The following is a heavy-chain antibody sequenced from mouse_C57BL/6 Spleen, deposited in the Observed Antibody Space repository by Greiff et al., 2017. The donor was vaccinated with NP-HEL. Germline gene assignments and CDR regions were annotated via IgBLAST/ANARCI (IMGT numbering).Heavy chain of an antibody. J-gene: IGHJ3*01. CDR1: GYTFTSYW. V-gene: IGHV1-69*01. CDR2: IDPSDSYT. Sequence: QVQLQQPGAELVMPGASVKLSCKASGYTFTSYWMHWVKQRPGQGLEWIGEIDPSDSYTNYNQKFKGKSTLTVDKSSSTAYMQLSSLTSEDSAVYYCAREGDYGSSVHWGQGTLVTVSA. D-gene: IGHD1-1*01. CDR3: AREGDYGSSVH.